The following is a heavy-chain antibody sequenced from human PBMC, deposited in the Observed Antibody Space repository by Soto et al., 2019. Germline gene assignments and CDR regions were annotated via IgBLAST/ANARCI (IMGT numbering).Heavy chain of an antibody. J-gene: IGHJ4*02. V-gene: IGHV4-31*03. CDR1: GGSNISGGFH. CDR2: ISYSGST. Sequence: SETLSLTCTVSGGSNISGGFHWTWIRQHPGKGLEWIAYISYSGSTYSNPSLKSRVSISADTSKNQFSLRLTSVTAADTAVYYCARATPTASADYWGQGTLVTVSS. D-gene: IGHD2-2*01. CDR3: ARATPTASADY.